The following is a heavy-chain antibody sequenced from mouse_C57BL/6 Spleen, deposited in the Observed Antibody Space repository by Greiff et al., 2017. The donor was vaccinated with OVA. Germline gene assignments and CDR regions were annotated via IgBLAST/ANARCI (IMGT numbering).Heavy chain of an antibody. D-gene: IGHD1-1*01. V-gene: IGHV14-1*01. CDR1: GFNIKDYY. CDR3: TTSITTVVFPFDY. J-gene: IGHJ2*01. CDR2: IDPEDGDT. Sequence: EVQLQQSGAELVRPGASVKLSCTASGFNIKDYYMHWVKQRPEQGLEWIGRIDPEDGDTEYAPKFQGKATMTADTSSNTAYLQLSSLTSEDTAVYYCTTSITTVVFPFDYWGQGTTLTVSS.